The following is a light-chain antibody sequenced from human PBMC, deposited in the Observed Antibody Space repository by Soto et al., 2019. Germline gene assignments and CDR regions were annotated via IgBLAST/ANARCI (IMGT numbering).Light chain of an antibody. J-gene: IGKJ2*01. CDR3: QQCSSWPYT. CDR2: SIS. Sequence: EIVMTQSPATLSVSPGERATLSCRASQSIDNFVWYQQKPGQAPRLLIYSISTRANGIPARFSGSGSGTEFTLTISSLQSEDFVVYYCQQCSSWPYTFGQGTKLEIK. V-gene: IGKV3-15*01. CDR1: QSIDN.